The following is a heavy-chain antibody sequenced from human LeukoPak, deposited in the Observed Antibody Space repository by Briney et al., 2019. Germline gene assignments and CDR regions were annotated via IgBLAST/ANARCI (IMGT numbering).Heavy chain of an antibody. CDR2: FFYSGST. CDR1: GDSTGGYY. Sequence: SETLSLTCIVSGDSTGGYYWNWIRRPPGKGLEWIGYFFYSGSTDYNPSLKSRVTISVDTSKNQFSLKLSSVTTADTAVYYCARGAPNYYFAMDVWGQGTTVTVSS. CDR3: ARGAPNYYFAMDV. J-gene: IGHJ6*02. V-gene: IGHV4-59*01.